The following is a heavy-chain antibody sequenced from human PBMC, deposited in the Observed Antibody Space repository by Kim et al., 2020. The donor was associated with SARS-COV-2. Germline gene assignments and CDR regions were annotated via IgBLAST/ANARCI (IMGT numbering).Heavy chain of an antibody. J-gene: IGHJ5*02. CDR1: GFTFSSYW. Sequence: GGSLRLSCAASGFTFSSYWMHWVRQAPGKGLVWVSYIKSDGSNTNYADSVKGRFTISRDNAKNTLYLQMNSLRVGDTAVYFCARSYLWGNWFDPWGQGTLVTVSS. CDR2: IKSDGSNT. V-gene: IGHV3-74*01. D-gene: IGHD2-21*01. CDR3: ARSYLWGNWFDP.